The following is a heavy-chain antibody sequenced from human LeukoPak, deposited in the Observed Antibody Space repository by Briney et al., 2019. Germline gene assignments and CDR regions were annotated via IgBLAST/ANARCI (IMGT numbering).Heavy chain of an antibody. CDR1: GFTFSSYA. V-gene: IGHV3-23*01. Sequence: GGSLRLSCATSGFTFSSYAMSWVRQAPGKGLEWVSAISGSGGSTYYADSVKGRFTIFRDNSKNTLYLQMNSLRAEDTAVYYCAKRGCSSSWYGIYFDYWGQGTLVTVSS. CDR2: ISGSGGST. J-gene: IGHJ4*02. CDR3: AKRGCSSSWYGIYFDY. D-gene: IGHD6-13*01.